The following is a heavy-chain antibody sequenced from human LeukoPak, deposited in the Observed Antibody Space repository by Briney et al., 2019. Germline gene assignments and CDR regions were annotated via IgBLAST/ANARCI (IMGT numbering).Heavy chain of an antibody. Sequence: PGGSLRLSCAASGFTFRAYGMHWVRQAPGKGLEWVAVISNDGSIKHYADSVKGRFTISRDNSKNTLYLQMNSLRAEDTAVYYCAKDQHSSDYFFEYWGQGTLVTVSS. CDR2: ISNDGSIK. D-gene: IGHD3-22*01. CDR1: GFTFRAYG. CDR3: AKDQHSSDYFFEY. V-gene: IGHV3-30*18. J-gene: IGHJ4*02.